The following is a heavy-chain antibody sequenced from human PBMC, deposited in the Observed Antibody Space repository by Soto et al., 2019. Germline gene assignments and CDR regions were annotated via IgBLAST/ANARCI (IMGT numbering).Heavy chain of an antibody. CDR1: GFSFSTHG. J-gene: IGHJ5*02. V-gene: IGHV3-33*01. D-gene: IGHD3-10*02. Sequence: QVQLVESGGGVVRPGRSLRLSCAATGFSFSTHGMHWVRQAPGKGREWVAVIVNDGSEQQYADSVKGRFTISRDNARNILFLQMNNLRAEGTALYYFARDALYVDNGLDLWGQGTLVTVSS. CDR2: IVNDGSEQ. CDR3: ARDALYVDNGLDL.